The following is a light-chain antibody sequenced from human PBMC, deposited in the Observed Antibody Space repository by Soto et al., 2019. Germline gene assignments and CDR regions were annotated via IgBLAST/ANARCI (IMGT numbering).Light chain of an antibody. CDR3: SSYTTSTTYV. V-gene: IGLV2-14*03. J-gene: IGLJ1*01. CDR1: SSDIGGYNY. Sequence: QSALTQPASVSGSPGQSIAISCTGTSSDIGGYNYVSWYQQHPGKAPKLIIYDVSNRPSGISTRFSGSKSGNTASLTISGLQAEDEADYHCSSYTTSTTYVFGTATKLTV. CDR2: DVS.